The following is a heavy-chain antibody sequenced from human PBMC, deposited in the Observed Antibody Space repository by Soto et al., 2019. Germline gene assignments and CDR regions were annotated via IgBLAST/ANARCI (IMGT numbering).Heavy chain of an antibody. CDR2: ITGSSGRT. CDR3: AKEYTSTSRGSFDY. V-gene: IGHV3-23*01. J-gene: IGHJ4*02. CDR1: GFTFSNYA. Sequence: GGPLRLSCAASGFTFSNYAMNWVRQAPGKGLEWVSGITGSSGRTFYADSVKGRFTISRDNSKNTVYLQMNSVRADDTAVYYCAKEYTSTSRGSFDYWGQGALVTVSS. D-gene: IGHD1-26*01.